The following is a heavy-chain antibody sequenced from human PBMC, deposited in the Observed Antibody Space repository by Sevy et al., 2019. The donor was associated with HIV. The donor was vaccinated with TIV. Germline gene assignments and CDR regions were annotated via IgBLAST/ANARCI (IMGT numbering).Heavy chain of an antibody. CDR3: ARDQLRYFDWLPPHRHAFDI. D-gene: IGHD3-9*01. V-gene: IGHV3-33*01. J-gene: IGHJ3*02. CDR2: IWYDGSKT. Sequence: GGSLRLSCAASGFTFSSYGMHWVRQAPGKGLEWVAGIWYDGSKTYYADSVKGRFTISRDNSKNTLYLQMNSLRAEDTALYYCARDQLRYFDWLPPHRHAFDIWGQGTMVTVSS. CDR1: GFTFSSYG.